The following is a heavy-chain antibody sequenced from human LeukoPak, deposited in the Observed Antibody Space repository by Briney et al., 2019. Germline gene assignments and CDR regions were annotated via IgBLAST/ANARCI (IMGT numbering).Heavy chain of an antibody. CDR1: GGSFSGYY. CDR2: INHSGST. Sequence: SETLSLTCAVYGGSFSGYYWSWIRQPPGKGLEWIGEINHSGSTNYNPSLKSRVTISVDTPKNQFSLKLSSVTAADTAVYYCAGLGVTQQYYYGMDVWGQGTTVTVSS. J-gene: IGHJ6*02. V-gene: IGHV4-34*01. CDR3: AGLGVTQQYYYGMDV. D-gene: IGHD3-3*01.